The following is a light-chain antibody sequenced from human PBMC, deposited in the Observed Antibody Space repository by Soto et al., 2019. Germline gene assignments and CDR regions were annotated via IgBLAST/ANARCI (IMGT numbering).Light chain of an antibody. CDR2: EVT. Sequence: QSALIQPPSASGSLGQSVTISCTGTSSDVGGYNYVSWHQQHPGKAPKVMIYEVTKRPPGVLDRFSGSKSGNTASLTVSGLQAEDEADYYCSSFAGGGNPVLLGGGTKLTVL. J-gene: IGLJ2*01. V-gene: IGLV2-8*01. CDR3: SSFAGGGNPVL. CDR1: SSDVGGYNY.